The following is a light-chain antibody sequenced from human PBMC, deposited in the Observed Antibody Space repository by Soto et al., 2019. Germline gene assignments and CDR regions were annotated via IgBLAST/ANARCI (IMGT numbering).Light chain of an antibody. J-gene: IGKJ4*01. CDR1: QSISGSY. CDR2: GAS. Sequence: EIVLTQSPGTLSLSPGERATLSCTASQSISGSYLAWYQQKPGQAPRVVIYGASTRATGIPARFSGSGSGTDFTLTISSLEPEDFAVYYCQQRANWPLTFGGGTKVDIK. V-gene: IGKV3-11*01. CDR3: QQRANWPLT.